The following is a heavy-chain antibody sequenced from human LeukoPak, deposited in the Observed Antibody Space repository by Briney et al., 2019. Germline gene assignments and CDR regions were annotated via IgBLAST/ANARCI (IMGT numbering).Heavy chain of an antibody. Sequence: GGSLRLSCAASGFTFSSYAMSWVRQAPGKGLEWVSAISGSGGSTYYADSVKGRFTISRDNSKNTLYLQMNSLRAEDTAVYYCAKDVAYSSGWYQPNSDYWGQGTLVTVSS. CDR1: GFTFSSYA. J-gene: IGHJ4*02. CDR3: AKDVAYSSGWYQPNSDY. D-gene: IGHD6-19*01. CDR2: ISGSGGST. V-gene: IGHV3-23*01.